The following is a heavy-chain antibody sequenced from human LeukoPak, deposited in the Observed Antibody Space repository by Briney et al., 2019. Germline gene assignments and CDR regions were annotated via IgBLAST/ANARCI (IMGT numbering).Heavy chain of an antibody. CDR2: ISSSGSYI. J-gene: IGHJ4*02. CDR3: ARGWVGY. D-gene: IGHD1-26*01. V-gene: IGHV3-21*01. Sequence: PGGSLRLSCAASRFTFSSYSMNWVRQAPGKGLEWVSSISSSGSYIYYADSVKGRFTISRDNAKNTLYLQMNSLRAEDTAVYYCARGWVGYWGQGTLVTVSS. CDR1: RFTFSSYS.